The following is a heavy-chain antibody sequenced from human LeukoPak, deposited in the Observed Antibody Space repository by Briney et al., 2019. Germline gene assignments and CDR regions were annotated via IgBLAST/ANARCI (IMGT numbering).Heavy chain of an antibody. CDR3: VKMGNDFWSGYYRGGYFEY. D-gene: IGHD3-3*01. V-gene: IGHV3-23*01. CDR1: RFTFSDYA. Sequence: GGSLRLSCAASRFTFSDYAMSWVRQAPGKGLEWVSVISRSGGSTIYADFVKGRFSLSRDNSRNTLYLQMISLSAEDTAEYYCVKMGNDFWSGYYRGGYFEYWGQGTLVTVSS. J-gene: IGHJ4*02. CDR2: ISRSGGST.